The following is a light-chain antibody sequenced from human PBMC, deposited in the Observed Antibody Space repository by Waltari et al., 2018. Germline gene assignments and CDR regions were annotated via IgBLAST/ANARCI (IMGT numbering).Light chain of an antibody. J-gene: IGKJ4*02. CDR1: LGISSR. Sequence: DMQMTQSPSSVSASVGDRVTSTCRASLGISSRLAWYQQKPGKAPNLLLYAASSLQSGVPSRFSGSGSGADFTLSFSRLQPEDFATYYCQKADSFPLTFGGGTKVEIK. V-gene: IGKV1-12*01. CDR3: QKADSFPLT. CDR2: AAS.